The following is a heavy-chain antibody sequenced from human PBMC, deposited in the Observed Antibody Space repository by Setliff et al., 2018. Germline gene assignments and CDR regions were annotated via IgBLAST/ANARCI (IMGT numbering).Heavy chain of an antibody. CDR1: GFSFRNCW. Sequence: GSLRLSCVASGFSFRNCWVSWVRQPPGKGLEWIGYIYHNGNTNFNPSLKSRVNMSIDTSKNQFALNLKSVTAADTAVYYCARDRTAYSYGLDVWGQGTTVTVS. D-gene: IGHD5-18*01. CDR3: ARDRTAYSYGLDV. V-gene: IGHV4-4*02. J-gene: IGHJ6*02. CDR2: IYHNGNT.